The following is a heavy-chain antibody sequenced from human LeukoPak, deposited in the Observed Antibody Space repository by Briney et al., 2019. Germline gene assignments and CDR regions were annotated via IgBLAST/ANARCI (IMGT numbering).Heavy chain of an antibody. V-gene: IGHV1-69*13. J-gene: IGHJ6*04. D-gene: IGHD3-9*01. Sequence: ASVKVSCKASGGTFSSYAISWVRQAPGQGLEWMGGIIPIFGTANYAQKSQGRVTITADESTSTAYMELSSLRSEDTAVYYCARVVGDILTGYYNGYYYYGMDVWGKGTTVTVSS. CDR1: GGTFSSYA. CDR3: ARVVGDILTGYYNGYYYYGMDV. CDR2: IIPIFGTA.